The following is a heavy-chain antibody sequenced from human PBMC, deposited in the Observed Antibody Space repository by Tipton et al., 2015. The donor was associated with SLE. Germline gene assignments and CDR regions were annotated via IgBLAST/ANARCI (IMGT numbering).Heavy chain of an antibody. CDR3: ARDPSYGDTDS. V-gene: IGHV3-66*01. D-gene: IGHD4-17*01. Sequence: SLRLSCAASGFTVSSNYMSWVRQAPGKGLEWVSVIYSCGSTYYADSVKGRFTISRDNSKNTLYLQMNSLRAEDTAVYYCARDPSYGDTDSWGQGTLVTVSS. CDR1: GFTVSSNY. CDR2: IYSCGST. J-gene: IGHJ5*01.